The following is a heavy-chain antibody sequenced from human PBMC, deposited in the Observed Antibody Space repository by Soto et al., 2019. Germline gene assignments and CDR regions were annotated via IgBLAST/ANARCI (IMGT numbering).Heavy chain of an antibody. V-gene: IGHV1-18*01. CDR3: ARDRGVAPPVAGNTHYYYYMDV. CDR2: ISAYNGNT. Sequence: QDQLGQSGVEVKKPGASVKVSCKASGYSFTNYGITWVRQSPGQGFEWMGWISAYNGNTNYAQKFQGRVTMTTDASTSTAYLELRSLRSDDTAVYYCARDRGVAPPVAGNTHYYYYMDVWGKGTTVTVSS. D-gene: IGHD6-19*01. CDR1: GYSFTNYG. J-gene: IGHJ6*03.